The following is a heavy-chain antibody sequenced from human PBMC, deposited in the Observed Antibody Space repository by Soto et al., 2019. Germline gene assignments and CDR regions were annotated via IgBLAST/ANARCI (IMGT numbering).Heavy chain of an antibody. Sequence: EVQLLESGGGLVQPGGSLRLSCRASGFSFSSFAMTWVRQAPGKGLEWVSCIGGSGIITYYTDSVKGRFTISRDNSANTLFLHMNSLRADDTAVYYCAKDPNGDYVGAFDSWGQGTLVTVSS. V-gene: IGHV3-23*01. D-gene: IGHD4-17*01. CDR3: AKDPNGDYVGAFDS. CDR1: GFSFSSFA. CDR2: IGGSGIIT. J-gene: IGHJ4*02.